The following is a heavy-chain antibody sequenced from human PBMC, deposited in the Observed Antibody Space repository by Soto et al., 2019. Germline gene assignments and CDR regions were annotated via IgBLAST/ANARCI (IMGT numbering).Heavy chain of an antibody. CDR3: ARDRRPRRGTIAAAGYHFDY. J-gene: IGHJ4*02. V-gene: IGHV1-18*01. Sequence: QVQLVQSGAEVKKPGASVKVSCKASGYTFTSYGISWVRQAPGQGLEWMGWISAYNGNTNYAQKLQGRVTMTTDTATSTAYMELRSLRSDDTAVYYCARDRRPRRGTIAAAGYHFDYWGKGTLVTVSS. CDR1: GYTFTSYG. CDR2: ISAYNGNT. D-gene: IGHD6-13*01.